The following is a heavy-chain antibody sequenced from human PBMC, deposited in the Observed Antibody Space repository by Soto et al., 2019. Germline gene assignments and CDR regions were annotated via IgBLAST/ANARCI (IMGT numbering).Heavy chain of an antibody. CDR1: GGSISSYY. V-gene: IGHV4-59*08. Sequence: PSETLSLTCTVSGGSISSYYWSWIRQPPGKGLEWIGYIYHTGTTTYNPSIKSRVTISVDSSKNQFSLNLTSVSAADTAVYYCARLGGFYQSLDSWGQGTLVTV. D-gene: IGHD3-22*01. J-gene: IGHJ5*01. CDR3: ARLGGFYQSLDS. CDR2: IYHTGTT.